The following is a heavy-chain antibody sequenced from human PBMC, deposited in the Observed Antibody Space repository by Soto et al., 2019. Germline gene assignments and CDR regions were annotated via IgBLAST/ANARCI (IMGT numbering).Heavy chain of an antibody. V-gene: IGHV3-23*01. CDR1: GFTFSSYA. CDR3: EKVGKYYYYGMDV. Sequence: EVQLLESGGGLVQPGGSLRLSCAASGFTFSSYAMSWVRQAPGKGLEWVSAISGSGGSTYYADSVKGRFTISRDNSKNTLYLQMNSLRAEDTAVYYCEKVGKYYYYGMDVWGQGTTVTVSS. CDR2: ISGSGGST. J-gene: IGHJ6*02.